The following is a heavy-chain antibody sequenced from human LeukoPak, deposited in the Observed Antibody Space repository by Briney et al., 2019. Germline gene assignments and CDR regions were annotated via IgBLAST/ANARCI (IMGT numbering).Heavy chain of an antibody. CDR2: INAGNGNT. CDR1: GYTFTSYA. D-gene: IGHD3-22*01. V-gene: IGHV1-3*01. J-gene: IGHJ4*02. CDR3: ARAPIYYDSSGYPTFDY. Sequence: ASVTVSCKASGYTFTSYAMHWVRQAPGQRLEWMGWINAGNGNTKYSQKFQGRVTITRDTSASTAYMELSSLRSEDTAVYYCARAPIYYDSSGYPTFDYWGQGTLVTVSS.